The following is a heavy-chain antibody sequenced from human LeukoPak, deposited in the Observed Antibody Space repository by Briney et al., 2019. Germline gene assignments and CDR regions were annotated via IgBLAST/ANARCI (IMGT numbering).Heavy chain of an antibody. D-gene: IGHD2-8*01. CDR1: GYTFTSYG. CDR3: ARDRYCTNGVCPVYYYYGMDA. V-gene: IGHV1-18*01. CDR2: ISAYNGNT. Sequence: ASVKVSCKASGYTFTSYGISWVRQAPGQGLEWMGWISAYNGNTNYAQKLQGRVTMTTDTSTSTAYMELRSLRSDDTAVYYCARDRYCTNGVCPVYYYYGMDARGQGTTVTVSS. J-gene: IGHJ6*02.